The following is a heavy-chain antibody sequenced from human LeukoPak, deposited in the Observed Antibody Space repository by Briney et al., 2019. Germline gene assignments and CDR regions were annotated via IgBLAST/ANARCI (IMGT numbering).Heavy chain of an antibody. J-gene: IGHJ6*03. CDR1: GGSISSYY. Sequence: SETLSLTCTVSGGSISSYYWSWIRQPPGKGLEWIGYIYYSGSTNYNPSLKSRVTISVDTSKNQFSLKLSSVTAADTAVYYCARGGSSQTYYYYYMDVWGKGPRSPSP. CDR3: ARGGSSQTYYYYYMDV. CDR2: IYYSGST. V-gene: IGHV4-59*01. D-gene: IGHD2-2*01.